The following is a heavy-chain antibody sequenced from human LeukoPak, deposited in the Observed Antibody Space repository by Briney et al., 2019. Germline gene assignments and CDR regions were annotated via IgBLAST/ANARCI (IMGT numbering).Heavy chain of an antibody. J-gene: IGHJ4*02. CDR1: GFTFSSYS. V-gene: IGHV3-21*04. CDR2: ISSSSSYI. D-gene: IGHD3-3*01. Sequence: PGGSLRLSCAASGFTFSSYSMNWVRQAPGKGLEWVSSISSSSSYIYYADSVKGRFTISRDNAKNSLYLQMNSLRAEDTAVYYCAKSAILEWLFRFDYWGQGTLVTVSS. CDR3: AKSAILEWLFRFDY.